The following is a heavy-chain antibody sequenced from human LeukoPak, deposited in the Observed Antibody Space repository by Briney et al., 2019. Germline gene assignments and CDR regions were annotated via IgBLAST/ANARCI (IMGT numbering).Heavy chain of an antibody. Sequence: SQTLSLXCTVSGGSISSGSYYWSWIRQPAEKGLEWIGRIYTSGSTNYNPSLKSRVTISVDTSKNQFSLKLSSVTAADTAVYYCATGGDSSGYYYFDYWGQGTLVTVSS. V-gene: IGHV4-61*02. CDR3: ATGGDSSGYYYFDY. CDR2: IYTSGST. J-gene: IGHJ4*02. CDR1: GGSISSGSYY. D-gene: IGHD3-22*01.